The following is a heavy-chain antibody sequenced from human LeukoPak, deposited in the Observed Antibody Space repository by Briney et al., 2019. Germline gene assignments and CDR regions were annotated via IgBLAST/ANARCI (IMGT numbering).Heavy chain of an antibody. Sequence: GGSLRLSCAASGFTFDDYTMHWVRQAPGKGLEWVSLISWDGGSRYYADSVKGRFTISRDNSKNSLYLQMNSLRTEDTAFYYCAKDKRATAMGIDYWGQGTLVTVSS. D-gene: IGHD5-18*01. CDR2: ISWDGGSR. CDR1: GFTFDDYT. J-gene: IGHJ4*02. V-gene: IGHV3-43*01. CDR3: AKDKRATAMGIDY.